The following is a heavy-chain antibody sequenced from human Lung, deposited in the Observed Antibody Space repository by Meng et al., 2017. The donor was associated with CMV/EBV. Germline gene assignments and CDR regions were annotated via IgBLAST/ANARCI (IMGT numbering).Heavy chain of an antibody. J-gene: IGHJ6*02. D-gene: IGHD2-2*01. CDR2: ISSSGSTI. CDR3: AREVLVPAAIRYYYYGMDV. V-gene: IGHV3-48*03. Sequence: GRSLRLXCAASGFTFSSYEMNWVRQAPGKGLEWVSYISSSGSTIYYADSVKGRFTISRDNAKNSLYLQMNSLRAEDTAVYYCAREVLVPAAIRYYYYGMDVWGQGTTVTVSS. CDR1: GFTFSSYE.